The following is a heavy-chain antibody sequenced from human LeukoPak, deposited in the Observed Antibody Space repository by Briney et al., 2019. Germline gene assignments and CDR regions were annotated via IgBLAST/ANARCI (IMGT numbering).Heavy chain of an antibody. CDR1: GYSISSGYY. CDR3: ARVNYYYDSSGYYYFDY. V-gene: IGHV4-38-2*01. Sequence: SETLSLTCAVSGYSISSGYYWGWIRQPPGKGLEWIGSFYHSGSTYYNPSLRSRVTISVDTSKNQFSLKLSSVTAADTAVYYCARVNYYYDSSGYYYFDYWGQGTLVTVSS. D-gene: IGHD3-22*01. J-gene: IGHJ4*02. CDR2: FYHSGST.